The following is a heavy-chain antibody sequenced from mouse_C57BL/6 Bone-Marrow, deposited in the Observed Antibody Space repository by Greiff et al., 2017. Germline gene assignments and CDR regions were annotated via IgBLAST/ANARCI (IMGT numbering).Heavy chain of an antibody. Sequence: LVESGAELVRPGASVTLSCKASGYTFTDYEMHWVKQTPVHGLEWIGAIDPETGGTAYNQKFKGKAILTADKSSSTSYMELRSLTSEESAVYYCTRWGRYYAMDYWGQGTSVTVSS. CDR1: GYTFTDYE. J-gene: IGHJ4*01. CDR2: IDPETGGT. CDR3: TRWGRYYAMDY. V-gene: IGHV1-15*01.